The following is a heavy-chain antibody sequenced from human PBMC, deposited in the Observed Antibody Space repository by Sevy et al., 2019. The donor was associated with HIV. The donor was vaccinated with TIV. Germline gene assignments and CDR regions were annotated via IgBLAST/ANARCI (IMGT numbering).Heavy chain of an antibody. CDR2: ITSDGYST. J-gene: IGHJ6*02. CDR1: GFTFTNYA. CDR3: AKEKHYDSSYAMDV. Sequence: GGSLRLPCAASGFTFTNYAISWVRQAPGKGLEWVSVITSDGYSTYYADSVKGRFTISRDNSKNTVFLQMNSLRAEDTAVYYCAKEKHYDSSYAMDVWGQGTTVTVSS. V-gene: IGHV3-23*01. D-gene: IGHD3-22*01.